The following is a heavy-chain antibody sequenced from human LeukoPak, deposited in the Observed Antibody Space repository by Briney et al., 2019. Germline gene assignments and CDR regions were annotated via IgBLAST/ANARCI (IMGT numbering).Heavy chain of an antibody. CDR2: ISSSSSYI. CDR3: ARLGRSGIAGAGTLWYFDY. J-gene: IGHJ4*02. V-gene: IGHV3-21*01. D-gene: IGHD6-13*01. CDR1: GFTFSSYS. Sequence: PGGSLRLSCAASGFTFSSYSMNWVRQAPGKGLEWVSSISSSSSYIYYADSVKGRFTISRDNAKNSLYLQMNSLRAEDTAVYYCARLGRSGIAGAGTLWYFDYWGQGTLVTVSS.